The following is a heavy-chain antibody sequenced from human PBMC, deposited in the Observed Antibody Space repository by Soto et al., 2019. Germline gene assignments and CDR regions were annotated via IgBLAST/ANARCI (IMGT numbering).Heavy chain of an antibody. CDR1: GFTFSSYA. D-gene: IGHD1-26*01. J-gene: IGHJ6*02. V-gene: IGHV3-30-3*01. Sequence: GGSLRLSCAASGFTFSSYAMHWVRQAPGKGLEWVAVISYDGSNKYYADSVKGRFTISRDNSKNTLYLQMNSLRAEDTAVYYCARADSWWELLHYYYGMDVWGQGTTVTVSS. CDR3: ARADSWWELLHYYYGMDV. CDR2: ISYDGSNK.